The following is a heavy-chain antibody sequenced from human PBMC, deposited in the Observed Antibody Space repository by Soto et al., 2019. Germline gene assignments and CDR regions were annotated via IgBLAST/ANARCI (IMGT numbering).Heavy chain of an antibody. V-gene: IGHV3-30*18. J-gene: IGHJ4*02. CDR2: ISYDGINE. CDR1: GFTFSSYG. D-gene: IGHD2-8*01. CDR3: AKDIVLMVYAGNFDY. Sequence: QVQLVESGGGVVQPGRSLRLSCAASGFTFSSYGMHWVRQAPGKWLEWVAVISYDGINEDYADSVKGRFTISRDNSKNTLYLQMNSLRAEDTAVYYCAKDIVLMVYAGNFDYWGQGTLVTVSS.